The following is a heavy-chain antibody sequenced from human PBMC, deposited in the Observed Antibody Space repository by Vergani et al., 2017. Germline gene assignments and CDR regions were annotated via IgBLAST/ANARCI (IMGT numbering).Heavy chain of an antibody. Sequence: QVQLVQSGAEVKKPGASVKVSCKASGYTFTSYGISWVRQAPGQGLEWMGWISAYNGNTNYAQKLQGRVTMTTDTSTSTAYMELRSLRSDDTAVYYCASDPHYGDYNYYYYGMDVWGQGTTVTVSS. J-gene: IGHJ6*02. D-gene: IGHD4-17*01. V-gene: IGHV1-18*01. CDR3: ASDPHYGDYNYYYYGMDV. CDR2: ISAYNGNT. CDR1: GYTFTSYG.